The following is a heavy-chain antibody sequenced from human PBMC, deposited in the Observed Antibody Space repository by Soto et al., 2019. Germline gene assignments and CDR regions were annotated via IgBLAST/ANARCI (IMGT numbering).Heavy chain of an antibody. CDR2: ISYDGSNK. V-gene: IGHV3-30-3*01. CDR1: GFTFSSYA. CDR3: ARDRARNGEYAYFGY. Sequence: QVQLVESGGGVVQPGRSLRLSCAASGFTFSSYAMHWVRQAPGKGLEWVAVISYDGSNKYYADSVKGRFTISRDNSKNTLYLQMNSLRAEDTAVYYCARDRARNGEYAYFGYWGQGTLVTVSS. D-gene: IGHD4-17*01. J-gene: IGHJ4*02.